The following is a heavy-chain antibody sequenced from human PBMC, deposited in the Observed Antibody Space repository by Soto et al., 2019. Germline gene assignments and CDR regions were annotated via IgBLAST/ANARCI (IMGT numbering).Heavy chain of an antibody. V-gene: IGHV3-30*18. Sequence: QVQLVESGGGVVQPGRSLRLSCAASGFTFSSYGMHWVRQAPGKGLEWVAVILYDGSNKYYADSVKGRFIISRDNSKNTLYLQMNSLRAEDTAVYYCAKESEITFGGVIVNWFDPWGQGTLVTVSS. CDR2: ILYDGSNK. CDR3: AKESEITFGGVIVNWFDP. D-gene: IGHD3-16*02. CDR1: GFTFSSYG. J-gene: IGHJ5*02.